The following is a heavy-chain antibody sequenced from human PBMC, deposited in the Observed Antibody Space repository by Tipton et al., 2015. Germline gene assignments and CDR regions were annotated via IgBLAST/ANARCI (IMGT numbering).Heavy chain of an antibody. CDR1: GYSINNDYY. CDR2: IQYSGST. V-gene: IGHV4-38-2*01. D-gene: IGHD4-23*01. CDR3: ARARGRHGGLFDS. J-gene: IGHJ4*02. Sequence: GLVKPSETMSLTCDVSGYSINNDYYWGWIRQAPGKGLEWIGYIQYSGSTNYNPSLKSRVTISVDTSKTQFSLKMSSVTASDTAVYYCARARGRHGGLFDSWGQGILVTVSS.